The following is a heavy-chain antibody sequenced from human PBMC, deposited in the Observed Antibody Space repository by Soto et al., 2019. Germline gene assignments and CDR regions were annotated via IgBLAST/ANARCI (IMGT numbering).Heavy chain of an antibody. CDR3: ERGYCSSTSCRNWFDP. D-gene: IGHD2-2*01. CDR1: GYTFTSYY. J-gene: IGHJ5*02. CDR2: INPSGGST. Sequence: GASVKVSCKASGYTFTSYYMHWVRQAPGQGLEWMGIINPSGGSTSYAQKFQGRVTMTRDTSTSTVYMELSSLRSEDTAVYYCERGYCSSTSCRNWFDPWGQGTLVTVSS. V-gene: IGHV1-46*01.